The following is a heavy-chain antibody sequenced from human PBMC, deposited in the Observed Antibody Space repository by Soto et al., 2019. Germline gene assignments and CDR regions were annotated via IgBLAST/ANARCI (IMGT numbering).Heavy chain of an antibody. CDR1: GFTFSSYG. Sequence: GGSLRLSCAASGFTFSSYGMHWVRQAPGKGLEWVAVISYDGSNKYYADSVKGRFTISRDNSKNTLYLQMNSLRAEDTAVYYCARDSTSTIFGVVKSMDVWGQGTTVTVSS. D-gene: IGHD3-3*01. CDR2: ISYDGSNK. CDR3: ARDSTSTIFGVVKSMDV. V-gene: IGHV3-30*03. J-gene: IGHJ6*02.